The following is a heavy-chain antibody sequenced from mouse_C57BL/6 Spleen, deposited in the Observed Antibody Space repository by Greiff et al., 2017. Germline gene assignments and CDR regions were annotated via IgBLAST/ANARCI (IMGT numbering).Heavy chain of an antibody. D-gene: IGHD1-1*01. CDR3: ASSITSVVAGYWYFDV. Sequence: VQLQQPGAELVKPGASVKLSCKASGYTFTSSWMHWVKQRPGQGLEWIGMIHPNNGGTNYNEKFKSKATLTADKSSSTAYMQLSSLTSEASAVXYGASSITSVVAGYWYFDVWGTGTTVTVSS. CDR2: IHPNNGGT. V-gene: IGHV1-64*01. J-gene: IGHJ1*03. CDR1: GYTFTSSW.